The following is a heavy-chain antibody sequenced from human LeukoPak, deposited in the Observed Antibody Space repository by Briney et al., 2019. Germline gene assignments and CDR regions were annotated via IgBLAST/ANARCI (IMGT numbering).Heavy chain of an antibody. J-gene: IGHJ4*02. D-gene: IGHD2-2*02. CDR2: ISAYNGNT. CDR1: GYTFTSYG. V-gene: IGHV1-18*01. CDR3: ARYCSSTSCYSY. Sequence: APVKVSCKASGYTFTSYGISWVRQAPGQGLEWMGWISAYNGNTNYAQKLQGRVTMTTDTSTSTAYMELRSLRSDDTAVYYCARYCSSTSCYSYWGQGTLVTVSS.